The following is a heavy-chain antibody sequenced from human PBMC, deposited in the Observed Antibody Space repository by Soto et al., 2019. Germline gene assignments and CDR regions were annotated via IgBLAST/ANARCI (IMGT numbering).Heavy chain of an antibody. V-gene: IGHV1-69*12. D-gene: IGHD3-16*02. CDR2: IIPIFGTA. CDR1: GGTFSSYA. Sequence: QVQLVQCGAEVNKPGSTVKVSCKASGGTFSSYAISWVRQAPGQGLEWMGGIIPIFGTANYAQTFQGRVTVTADESTSTAYMELSSLRSEDTAVYYCARDRGYYDYVWGSYHYRACDYWGQGTLVTVSS. J-gene: IGHJ4*02. CDR3: ARDRGYYDYVWGSYHYRACDY.